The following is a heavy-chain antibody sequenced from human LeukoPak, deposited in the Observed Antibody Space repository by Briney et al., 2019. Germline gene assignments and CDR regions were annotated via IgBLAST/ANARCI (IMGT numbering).Heavy chain of an antibody. V-gene: IGHV1-18*01. CDR3: ARSSLGTITAGPFDY. J-gene: IGHJ4*02. Sequence: ASVKVSCKASGYTFSSYGIAWVRQAPGQGLEWMGWTSGCNGNTNYAQKLQGRVSMTTDTSTTTAYMELRSLTSDDTALYYCARSSLGTITAGPFDYWGQGTLVTVSS. CDR1: GYTFSSYG. D-gene: IGHD5-12*01. CDR2: TSGCNGNT.